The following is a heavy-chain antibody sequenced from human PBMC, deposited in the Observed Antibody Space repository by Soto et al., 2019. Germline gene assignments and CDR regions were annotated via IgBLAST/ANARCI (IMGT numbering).Heavy chain of an antibody. CDR2: ITNAGSIT. J-gene: IGHJ6*02. V-gene: IGHV3-74*01. CDR1: GFTFSSYW. CDR3: ARGLLYLYGMDV. D-gene: IGHD2-8*01. Sequence: EVQLVESGGGLVQPGGSLRLSCAASGFTFSSYWMHWVRQAPGKGLVWVSRITNAGSITNYADSVKGRFTIYRDNAKNTLCLQMNSLRAEDTAVYYCARGLLYLYGMDVWGQGTTVTVSS.